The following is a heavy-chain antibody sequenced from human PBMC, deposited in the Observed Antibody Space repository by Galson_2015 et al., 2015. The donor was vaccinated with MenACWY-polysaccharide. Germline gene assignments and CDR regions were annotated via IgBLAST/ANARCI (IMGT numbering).Heavy chain of an antibody. D-gene: IGHD2-2*01. CDR2: FYSGGTT. Sequence: SLRLSCAASGFTVSSGYMSWVRQAPGKGLEWISAFYSGGTTYYADSVKGRFTISRDNSRDTLYLQMNSLRAGDTAVYYCARQVSSSSTYDYWGQGTLVTVSS. CDR3: ARQVSSSSTYDY. J-gene: IGHJ4*02. CDR1: GFTVSSGY. V-gene: IGHV3-53*01.